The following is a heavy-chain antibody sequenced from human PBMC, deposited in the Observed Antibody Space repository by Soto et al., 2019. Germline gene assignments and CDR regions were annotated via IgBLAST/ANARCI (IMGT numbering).Heavy chain of an antibody. J-gene: IGHJ4*02. CDR3: ARGLADYGGKIVLGY. Sequence: PSETLSLTCTVSGGSISSSSYYWGWIRQPPGKGLEWIGSIYYSGSTYYNPSLKSRVTISVDTSKNQFSLKLSSVTAADTAVYYCARGLADYGGKIVLGYWGQGTRVTVSS. D-gene: IGHD4-17*01. V-gene: IGHV4-39*01. CDR2: IYYSGST. CDR1: GGSISSSSYY.